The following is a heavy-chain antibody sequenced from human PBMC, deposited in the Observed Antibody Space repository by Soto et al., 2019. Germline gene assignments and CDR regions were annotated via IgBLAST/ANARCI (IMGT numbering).Heavy chain of an antibody. V-gene: IGHV4-30-4*01. D-gene: IGHD1-1*01. CDR3: GRGGGTGTGEVED. J-gene: IGHJ3*01. CDR1: GDSISGSDCY. Sequence: QVGLQETGPGLVKPSQTLSLTCPVSGDSISGSDCYWDWIRQSPGKGLEWIGYIQYSGPTYSNPPLKSRVTFSVETTKHQFSLRLISASAADAAVYYCGRGGGTGTGEVEDCGRGTVVIVSS. CDR2: IQYSGPT.